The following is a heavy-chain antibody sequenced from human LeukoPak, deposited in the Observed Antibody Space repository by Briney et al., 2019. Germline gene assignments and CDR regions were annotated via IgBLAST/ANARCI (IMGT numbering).Heavy chain of an antibody. J-gene: IGHJ3*02. V-gene: IGHV3-48*03. D-gene: IGHD3-22*01. CDR2: ISGSYSTI. CDR3: ATDYYHSSGQSPDAFDI. Sequence: GGSLRLSCAASGFTFNTYEMNWVRQAPGKGLEWVSYISGSYSTIYYADSVKGRFTISRDNAKSTLHLQMNSLRAEDTAIYYCATDYYHSSGQSPDAFDIWGQGTMVTVSP. CDR1: GFTFNTYE.